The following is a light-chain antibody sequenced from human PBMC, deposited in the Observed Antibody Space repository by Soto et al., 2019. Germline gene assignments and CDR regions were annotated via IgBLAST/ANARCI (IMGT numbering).Light chain of an antibody. J-gene: IGKJ2*01. CDR1: QSVSSSY. Sequence: EIVLTQSPGTLSLSPGERATLSCRASQSVSSSYLAWYQQKPGQAPRLLIYGASNRATDIPDRFSGSGSGTDLTLAISRLEPEDVAVYYGQRSGSSPPKYTFGQGSKLEIK. CDR3: QRSGSSPPKYT. CDR2: GAS. V-gene: IGKV3-20*01.